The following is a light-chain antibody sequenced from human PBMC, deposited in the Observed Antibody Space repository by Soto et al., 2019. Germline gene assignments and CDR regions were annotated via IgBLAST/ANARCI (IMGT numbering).Light chain of an antibody. CDR3: QQYGNLWT. V-gene: IGKV1-5*03. Sequence: DIQLTQSPSTLAAPVGDRVTISCRASQSINNYLAWYQQKPGKAPKLLIYKASTLESGVPSTFSGSGSGTEFSLTISSLQPDDFATYYCQQYGNLWTFGQGTKVDI. CDR2: KAS. J-gene: IGKJ1*01. CDR1: QSINNY.